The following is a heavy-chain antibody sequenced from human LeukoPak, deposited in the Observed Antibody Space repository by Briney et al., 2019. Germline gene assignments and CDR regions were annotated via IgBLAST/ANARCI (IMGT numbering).Heavy chain of an antibody. D-gene: IGHD4-17*01. V-gene: IGHV1-18*01. CDR1: GYTFTSYG. Sequence: ASVKVSCKASGYTFTSYGISWVRQAPGQGLEWMGWISAYNGNTNYAQKLQGRVTMITDTSTSTAYMELRSLRSDDTAVYYCARGSPYDYGDYDLWDYWGQGTLVTVSS. CDR2: ISAYNGNT. CDR3: ARGSPYDYGDYDLWDY. J-gene: IGHJ4*02.